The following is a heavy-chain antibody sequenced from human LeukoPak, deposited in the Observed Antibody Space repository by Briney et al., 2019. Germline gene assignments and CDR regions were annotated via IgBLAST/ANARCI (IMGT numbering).Heavy chain of an antibody. CDR3: ARHPVSDY. CDR2: IYYSGST. Sequence: PSETLSFTCTVSGGSMSRYYWSWIRQPPGKGLEWIGYIYYSGSTNYNPSLKGRVTISIDTSKNQFSLRLTSVTAADTAVYYCARHPVSDYWGQGILVTVSS. V-gene: IGHV4-59*08. CDR1: GGSMSRYY. J-gene: IGHJ4*02.